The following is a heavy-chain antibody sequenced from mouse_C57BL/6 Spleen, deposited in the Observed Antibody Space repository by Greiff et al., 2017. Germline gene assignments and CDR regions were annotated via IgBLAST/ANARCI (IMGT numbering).Heavy chain of an antibody. J-gene: IGHJ4*01. V-gene: IGHV14-2*01. CDR1: GFNIKDYY. Sequence: EVQLQQSGAELVKPGASVKLSCTASGFNIKDYYMHWVKQRPEQGLEWIGRIDPEDGETKSAPKFPGKATITADTSSNTAYLQLSSLTSEDTAVYYCACYDGYYDYAMDYWGQGTSLTVSS. D-gene: IGHD2-3*01. CDR3: ACYDGYYDYAMDY. CDR2: IDPEDGET.